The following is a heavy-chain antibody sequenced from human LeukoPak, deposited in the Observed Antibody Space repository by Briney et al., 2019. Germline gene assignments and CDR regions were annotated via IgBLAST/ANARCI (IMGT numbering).Heavy chain of an antibody. CDR2: INHSGST. CDR1: GGSFSGYY. Sequence: SETLSLTCAVYGGSFSGYYWSWIRQPPGKGLEWIGEINHSGSTNYNPSLKSRVTISRDTSKNQFSLKLSSVTAADTAVYYCARGVYGICYYWGQGTLVTVSS. D-gene: IGHD1-14*01. J-gene: IGHJ4*02. V-gene: IGHV4-34*01. CDR3: ARGVYGICYY.